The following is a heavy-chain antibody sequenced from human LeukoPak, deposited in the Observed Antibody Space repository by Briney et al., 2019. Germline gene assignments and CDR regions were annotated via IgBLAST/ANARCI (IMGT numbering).Heavy chain of an antibody. Sequence: SETLSFTCTVSGGSISSSSYYWGWIRQPPGKGLEWIGSIYYSGSTYYNPSLKSRVTISVDTSRNQFSLKLSSVTAADTAVYYCARQVVPYCSSTSCYNGWFDPWGQGTLVTVSS. V-gene: IGHV4-39*01. CDR1: GGSISSSSYY. CDR2: IYYSGST. J-gene: IGHJ5*02. D-gene: IGHD2-2*02. CDR3: ARQVVPYCSSTSCYNGWFDP.